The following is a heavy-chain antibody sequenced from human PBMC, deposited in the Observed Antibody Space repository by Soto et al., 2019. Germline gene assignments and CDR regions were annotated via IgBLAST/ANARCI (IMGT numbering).Heavy chain of an antibody. CDR2: IYWDDDK. Sequence: QITLKESGPTLVKPTQTLTLTCTFSGFSLSTSGVGVGWIRQPPGKALEWLALIYWDDDKRYSPSLKSRLTSTTATSKNPVVLTMTNMDPVDTATYYCARHMTTNGCFDYWGQGTLVTVSS. CDR3: ARHMTTNGCFDY. D-gene: IGHD4-17*01. J-gene: IGHJ4*02. CDR1: GFSLSTSGVG. V-gene: IGHV2-5*02.